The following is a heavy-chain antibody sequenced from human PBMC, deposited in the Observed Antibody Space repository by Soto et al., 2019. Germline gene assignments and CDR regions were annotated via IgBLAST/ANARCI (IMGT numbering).Heavy chain of an antibody. Sequence: PTHPLTLTCTFRGFPLNTKGVGVGLIRQCPGKALQWLALIFWNDDKRYSPSLKSRLTIAKDTSKNQVVLTVTNMDPVDTATYFCAHTMSSHAYVSWDFDLCGGGTLVTVSS. CDR1: GFPLNTKGVG. CDR3: AHTMSSHAYVSWDFDL. V-gene: IGHV2-5*01. CDR2: IFWNDDK. J-gene: IGHJ2*01. D-gene: IGHD3-22*01.